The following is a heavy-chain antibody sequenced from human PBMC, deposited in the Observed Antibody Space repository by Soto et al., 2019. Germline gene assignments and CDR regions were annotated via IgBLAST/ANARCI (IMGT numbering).Heavy chain of an antibody. V-gene: IGHV4-31*03. CDR3: ARDRSVGREPHGMDV. D-gene: IGHD1-1*01. Sequence: QVQLQESGPGLVKPSQTLSLTYTVSGGSISSGGYYWSWIRQHPGKGLEWIGYIYYSGSTYYNPSLKSRVTISVDTSKNQFSLKLSSVTAADTAVYYCARDRSVGREPHGMDVWGQGTTVTVSS. CDR1: GGSISSGGYY. CDR2: IYYSGST. J-gene: IGHJ6*02.